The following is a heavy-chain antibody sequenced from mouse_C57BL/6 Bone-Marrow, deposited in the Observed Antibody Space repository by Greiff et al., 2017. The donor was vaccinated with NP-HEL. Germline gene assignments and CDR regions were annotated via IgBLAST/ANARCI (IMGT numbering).Heavy chain of an antibody. V-gene: IGHV1-75*01. J-gene: IGHJ3*01. Sequence: QVHVKQSGPELVKPGASVKISCKASGYTFTDYYINWVKQRPGQGLEWIGWIFPGSGSTYYNEKFKGKATLTVDKSSSTAYMLLSSLTSEDSAVYFCAREGVYYDYESWFAYWGQGTLVTVSA. D-gene: IGHD2-4*01. CDR1: GYTFTDYY. CDR3: AREGVYYDYESWFAY. CDR2: IFPGSGST.